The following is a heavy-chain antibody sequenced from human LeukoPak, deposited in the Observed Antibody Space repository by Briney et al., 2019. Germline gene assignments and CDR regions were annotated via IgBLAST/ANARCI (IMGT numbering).Heavy chain of an antibody. CDR1: GGSFSGYY. D-gene: IGHD2-15*01. CDR2: INHSGST. CDR3: AIRPDCSGGNCSHNWFDP. J-gene: IGHJ5*02. V-gene: IGHV4-34*01. Sequence: SETLSLTCAVYGGSFSGYYWSWIRQPPGKGLEWIGEINHSGSTNYNPSLKSRVTISVDTSKNQFSLKLSSVTAADTAVYYCAIRPDCSGGNCSHNWFDPWGQGTLVTVSS.